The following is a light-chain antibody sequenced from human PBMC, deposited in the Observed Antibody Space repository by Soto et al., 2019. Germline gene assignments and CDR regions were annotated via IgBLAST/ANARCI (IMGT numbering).Light chain of an antibody. V-gene: IGKV3-20*01. Sequence: VLTRSPSTLSLSPGERSXLSCRASHSGRNMYLAWYQHKSGQAPRLPXYGVDTRASGSPDRFSGSGSATEFTRTITRLEPEDSAVYLGQHYGYSQWTFGQGTKVDIK. CDR3: QHYGYSQWT. J-gene: IGKJ1*01. CDR2: GVD. CDR1: HSGRNMY.